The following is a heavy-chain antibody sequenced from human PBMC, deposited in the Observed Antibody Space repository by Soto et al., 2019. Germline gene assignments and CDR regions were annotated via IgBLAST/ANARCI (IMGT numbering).Heavy chain of an antibody. J-gene: IGHJ3*02. CDR1: GYTFTSYG. CDR2: ISAYNGNT. D-gene: IGHD3-10*01. CDR3: ASGLWFGELADSFDI. V-gene: IGHV1-18*01. Sequence: QVQLVQSGAEVKKPGASVKVSCKASGYTFTSYGISWVRQAPGQGLEWMGWISAYNGNTNYAQKLQVRVTMTTDTSTRTAYMERRSLRSDDTAVYYCASGLWFGELADSFDILGQGKMVTVAS.